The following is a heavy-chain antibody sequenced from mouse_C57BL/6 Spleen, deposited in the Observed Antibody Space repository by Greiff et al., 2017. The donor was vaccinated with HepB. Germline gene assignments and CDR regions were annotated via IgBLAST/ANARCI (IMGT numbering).Heavy chain of an antibody. CDR1: GYTFTSYW. Sequence: QVQLQQPGAELVKPGASVKLSCKASGYTFTSYWMHWVKQRPGQGLEWIGMIHPNSGSTNYNEKFKSKATLTVDKSYSTAYMQLSSLTAEASAVYYCARDRAVVANYYAMDYWGQGTSVTVSS. CDR2: IHPNSGST. J-gene: IGHJ4*01. CDR3: ARDRAVVANYYAMDY. V-gene: IGHV1-64*01. D-gene: IGHD1-1*01.